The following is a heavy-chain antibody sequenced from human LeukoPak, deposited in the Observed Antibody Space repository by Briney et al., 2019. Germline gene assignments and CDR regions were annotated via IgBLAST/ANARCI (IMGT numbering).Heavy chain of an antibody. CDR2: TSSSSSYI. Sequence: GGSLRLSCAASGFIVSSIYMSWVRQAPGKGLEWVSSTSSSSSYIYYADSVKGRFTISRDNAKNSLYLQMNSLRAEDTAVYYCARDSGGTFDYWGQGTLVTVSS. CDR3: ARDSGGTFDY. D-gene: IGHD2-15*01. CDR1: GFIVSSIY. V-gene: IGHV3-21*01. J-gene: IGHJ4*02.